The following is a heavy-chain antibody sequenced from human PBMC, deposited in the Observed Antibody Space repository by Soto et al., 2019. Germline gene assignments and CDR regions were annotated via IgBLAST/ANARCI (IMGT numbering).Heavy chain of an antibody. CDR1: GFTFSSYA. D-gene: IGHD6-13*01. J-gene: IGHJ4*02. CDR2: VSGSGGST. Sequence: GGSLRLSCAASGFTFSSYAMSWVRQAPGKGLEWVSSVSGSGGSTYYADSVKGRFTISRDNSKNTLWLRMNSLRTEDTAVYYCAKQEQQLAPIDYWGQGTLVTVSS. CDR3: AKQEQQLAPIDY. V-gene: IGHV3-23*01.